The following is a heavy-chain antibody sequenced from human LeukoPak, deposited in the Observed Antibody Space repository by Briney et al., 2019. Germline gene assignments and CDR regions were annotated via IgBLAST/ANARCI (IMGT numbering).Heavy chain of an antibody. CDR2: INPSSGGT. Sequence: ASVKVSCKASGYTFTDYYIHWVRQAPGQGLEWMGWINPSSGGTAYAQKFQGRVTMTRDMSTSTVYMELSSLRSEDTAVYYCARGGFVRYSYGDFDYWGQGTLVTVSS. CDR3: ARGGFVRYSYGDFDY. CDR1: GYTFTDYY. V-gene: IGHV1-2*02. D-gene: IGHD5-18*01. J-gene: IGHJ4*02.